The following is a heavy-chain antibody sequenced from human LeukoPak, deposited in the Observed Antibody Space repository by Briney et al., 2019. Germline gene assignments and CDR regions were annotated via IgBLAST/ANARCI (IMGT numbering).Heavy chain of an antibody. V-gene: IGHV4-59*08. Sequence: SETLSLTCTVSGGSISSYYWSWIRQPPGEGLEWIGYIYYSGSTNYHPSLKSRVTISVDTSKNQFSLKLSSVTAADTAVYYCASHPTNCSGGSCYSHSWFDPWGQGTLVTVSS. CDR3: ASHPTNCSGGSCYSHSWFDP. J-gene: IGHJ5*02. CDR1: GGSISSYY. CDR2: IYYSGST. D-gene: IGHD2-15*01.